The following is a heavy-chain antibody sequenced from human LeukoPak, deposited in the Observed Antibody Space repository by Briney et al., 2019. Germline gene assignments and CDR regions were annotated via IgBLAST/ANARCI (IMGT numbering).Heavy chain of an antibody. D-gene: IGHD2-2*01. J-gene: IGHJ3*02. CDR2: ISYDGSNK. CDR3: ARLSCSSSSCFFPNAFDI. V-gene: IGHV3-30*03. Sequence: PGGSLRLSCAASGFTFSSYSMNWVRQAPGKGLEWVAVISYDGSNKYYADSVKGRFTISRDNSKNTLYLQMNSLRAEDTAVYYCARLSCSSSSCFFPNAFDIWGQGTMVTVSS. CDR1: GFTFSSYS.